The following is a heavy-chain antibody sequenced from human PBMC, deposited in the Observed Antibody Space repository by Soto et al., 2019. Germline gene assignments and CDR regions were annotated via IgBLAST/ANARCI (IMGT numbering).Heavy chain of an antibody. CDR1: GFTFSSYA. Sequence: GGSLRLSCAASGFTFSSYAMSWVRQAPGKGLEWVSGISGSGGSTYYADSVKGRFTISRDNSKNTLYLQMNSLRAEDTSVYYFAKNYDSSGYYLLVDYWGQGTLVTVSS. D-gene: IGHD3-22*01. J-gene: IGHJ4*02. CDR3: AKNYDSSGYYLLVDY. CDR2: ISGSGGST. V-gene: IGHV3-23*01.